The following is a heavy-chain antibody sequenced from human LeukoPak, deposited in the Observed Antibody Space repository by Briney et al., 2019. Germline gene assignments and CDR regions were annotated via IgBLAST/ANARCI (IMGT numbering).Heavy chain of an antibody. D-gene: IGHD6-19*01. V-gene: IGHV3-48*03. CDR2: ISSGATTM. Sequence: GGSLRLPCAASGFMFRSFEMYWVRQAPGKGLEWIAYISSGATTMYYADSVKGRFTISRDDAKNSLFLQMNSLRAEDTAVYYCALLAVASDFDYWGQGALVTVSS. J-gene: IGHJ4*02. CDR3: ALLAVASDFDY. CDR1: GFMFRSFE.